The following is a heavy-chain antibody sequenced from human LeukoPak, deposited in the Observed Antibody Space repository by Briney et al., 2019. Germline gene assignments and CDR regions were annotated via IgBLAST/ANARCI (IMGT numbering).Heavy chain of an antibody. D-gene: IGHD4-17*01. CDR3: AKDEGGDYVGLDY. CDR2: ISDDGTKE. Sequence: SGGSLRLSCADSGFTSIFYGMHWVRQAPGKGLEWVAVISDDGTKEYYADSVKGRFTVSRDNSKNTLYLQMNNLRTEDTAVYYCAKDEGGDYVGLDYWGQGTLVTVSS. CDR1: GFTSIFYG. V-gene: IGHV3-30*18. J-gene: IGHJ4*02.